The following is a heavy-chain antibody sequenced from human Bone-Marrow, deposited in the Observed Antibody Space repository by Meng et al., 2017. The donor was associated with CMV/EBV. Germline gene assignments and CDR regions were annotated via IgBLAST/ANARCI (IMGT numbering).Heavy chain of an antibody. Sequence: GESLKISCAASGFTFANAWMSWVRQAPGKGLEWVAMMKNKDGSEDYYLASVRGRFTISRDNARNSLFLQLNNVRPEDTGVYYCARDNFGRFDSWGQGTVVTVSS. D-gene: IGHD1-1*01. CDR1: GFTFANAW. J-gene: IGHJ5*01. CDR2: MKNKDGSED. V-gene: IGHV3-7*03. CDR3: ARDNFGRFDS.